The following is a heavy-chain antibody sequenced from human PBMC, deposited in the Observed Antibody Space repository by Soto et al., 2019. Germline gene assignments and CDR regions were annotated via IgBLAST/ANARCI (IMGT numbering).Heavy chain of an antibody. CDR2: IYYSGST. CDR3: ARLWFGELFIDY. V-gene: IGHV4-39*01. J-gene: IGHJ4*02. D-gene: IGHD3-10*01. CDR1: GGSISSSSYY. Sequence: ETLSLTCTVSGGSISSSSYYWGWIRQPPGKGLEWIGSIYYSGSTYYNPSLKSRVPISVDTAKNQCSLKLSSVTAADTAVYYCARLWFGELFIDYWGQGTLVTVSS.